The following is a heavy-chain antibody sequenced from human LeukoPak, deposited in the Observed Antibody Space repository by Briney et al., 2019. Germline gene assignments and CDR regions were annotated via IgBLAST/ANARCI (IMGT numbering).Heavy chain of an antibody. Sequence: ASVKVSCKASGYTFTGYYMHWVRQAPGQGLEWMGWINPNSGGTNYAQKFQGRVTMTRDTSISTAYMELSSLRSEDTAVYYCARCLGYCSGGSCYSLAYYYYGMDVWGQGTTVTVSS. D-gene: IGHD2-15*01. CDR3: ARCLGYCSGGSCYSLAYYYYGMDV. V-gene: IGHV1-2*02. CDR2: INPNSGGT. J-gene: IGHJ6*02. CDR1: GYTFTGYY.